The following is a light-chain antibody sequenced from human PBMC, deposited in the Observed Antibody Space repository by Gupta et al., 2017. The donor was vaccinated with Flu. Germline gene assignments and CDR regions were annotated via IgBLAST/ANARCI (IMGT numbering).Light chain of an antibody. J-gene: IGKJ3*01. CDR3: QQVYMTPLT. CDR2: AAS. V-gene: IGKV1-39*01. Sequence: DIQMTQSPSSLSASVGDRVTITCRASENINSYLNWYQQKPGKAPKLLIYAASSLQSGVPSRFSGSESGTHFTLTISSLQPEDFATYYCQQVYMTPLTFGPGTRVDIK. CDR1: ENINSY.